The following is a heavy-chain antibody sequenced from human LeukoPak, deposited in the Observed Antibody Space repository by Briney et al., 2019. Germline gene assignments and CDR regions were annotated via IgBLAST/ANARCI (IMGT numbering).Heavy chain of an antibody. CDR1: GFTFSAYA. V-gene: IGHV3-23*01. D-gene: IGHD3-22*01. CDR3: AKARVPTGNGYYSD. J-gene: IGHJ4*02. Sequence: GGSLRLSCAASGFTFSAYAMGWVRQAPGEGLEWVSDISDSGGSTYNADSVRGRFTISRDNSKNTLYLQMNSLRAEDTAIYYCAKARVPTGNGYYSDWGQGTLVTVSS. CDR2: ISDSGGST.